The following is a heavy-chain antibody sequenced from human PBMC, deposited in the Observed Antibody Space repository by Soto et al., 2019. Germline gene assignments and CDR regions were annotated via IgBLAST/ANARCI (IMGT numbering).Heavy chain of an antibody. D-gene: IGHD6-13*01. CDR3: ARAGLAAAGVCNRYFGRNERYYYYYYMDV. J-gene: IGHJ6*03. Sequence: ASVKVSCKASGYTFTSYDINWVRQATGQGLEWMGWMNPNSGNTGYAQKFQGRVTMTRNTSISTAYMELSSLRSEDTAVYYCARAGLAAAGVCNRYFGRNERYYYYYYMDVWGKGTTVTVSS. CDR1: GYTFTSYD. CDR2: MNPNSGNT. V-gene: IGHV1-8*01.